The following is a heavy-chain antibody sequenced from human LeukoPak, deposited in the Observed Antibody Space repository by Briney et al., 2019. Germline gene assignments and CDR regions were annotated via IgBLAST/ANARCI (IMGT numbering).Heavy chain of an antibody. Sequence: KSSETLSLTCTVSGGSISSYYWSWIRQPPGKGLEWIGYIYYSGSTNYNPSLKSRVTISVDTSKNQFSLKLSSVTAADTAVYYCARTMVRGVILNYYYYYYMDVWGKGTTVTISS. CDR2: IYYSGST. CDR3: ARTMVRGVILNYYYYYYMDV. CDR1: GGSISSYY. D-gene: IGHD3-10*01. J-gene: IGHJ6*03. V-gene: IGHV4-59*01.